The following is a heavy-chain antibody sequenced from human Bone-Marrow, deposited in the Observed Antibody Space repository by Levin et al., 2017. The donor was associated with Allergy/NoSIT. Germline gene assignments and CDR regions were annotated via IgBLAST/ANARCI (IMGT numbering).Heavy chain of an antibody. CDR2: IKSKTDGGTT. CDR3: TTVLPVVAGPSSSWYYSEDY. Sequence: GGSLRLSCAASGFTFSNAWMSWVRQAPGKGLEWVGRIKSKTDGGTTDYAAPVKGRFTISRDDSKNTLYLQMNSLKTEDTAVYYCTTVLPVVAGPSSSWYYSEDYWGQGTLVTVSS. V-gene: IGHV3-15*01. D-gene: IGHD6-13*01. J-gene: IGHJ4*02. CDR1: GFTFSNAW.